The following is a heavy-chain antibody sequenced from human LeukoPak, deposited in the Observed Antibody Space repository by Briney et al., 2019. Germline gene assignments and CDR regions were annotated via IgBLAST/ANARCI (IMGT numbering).Heavy chain of an antibody. V-gene: IGHV4-34*01. CDR3: ARAQLFGHFDY. CDR1: GGSFSGYY. Sequence: SETLSLTCAVYGGSFSGYYWSWIRRSPGKGLEWIGEINHSGSTNYNPSLKSRVTISVDTSKNQFSLKLSSVTAADTAVYYCARAQLFGHFDYWGQGTLVTVSS. J-gene: IGHJ4*02. CDR2: INHSGST. D-gene: IGHD2-21*01.